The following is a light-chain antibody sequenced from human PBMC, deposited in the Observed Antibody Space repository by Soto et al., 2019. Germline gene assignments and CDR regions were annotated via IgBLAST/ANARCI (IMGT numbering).Light chain of an antibody. CDR3: QQYHTTPNT. CDR2: WAS. V-gene: IGKV4-1*01. CDR1: QNLLFSSNNKNS. J-gene: IGKJ2*01. Sequence: DVVMAQSPDSLAVSLGERAAINCKSSQNLLFSSNNKNSLAWYQQKPGQPPKLLIYWASTLESGAPDRFSGSGSGRDFTLTISSLQAEDVAVYYCQQYHTTPNTFGQGTKVEIK.